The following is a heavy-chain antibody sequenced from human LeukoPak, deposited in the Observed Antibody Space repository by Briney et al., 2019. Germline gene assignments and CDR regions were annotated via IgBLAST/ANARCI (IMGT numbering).Heavy chain of an antibody. J-gene: IGHJ4*02. CDR3: ARGHRSSWAYYFDY. D-gene: IGHD6-13*01. Sequence: PSETLSLTCTVSGGSISSNYWSWIRQPPGKGLEWIGYIYYSGSTNYNPSLKSRVTISVDTSKNQFSLKLSSVTAADTAVYYCARGHRSSWAYYFDYWGQGTLVTVSS. CDR1: GGSISSNY. CDR2: IYYSGST. V-gene: IGHV4-59*01.